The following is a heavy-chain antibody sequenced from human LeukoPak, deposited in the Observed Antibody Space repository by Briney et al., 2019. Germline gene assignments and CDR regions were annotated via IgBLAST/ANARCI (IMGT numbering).Heavy chain of an antibody. CDR1: GFRIIAYW. J-gene: IGHJ3*02. Sequence: GGSLRLSCSASGFRIIAYWMSWVRQAPGKGLAWMGNINRDGSVQNYVDSVKGRITISRDNANNSVFLQMNSLRADDAAVYYCARDGLPTYAFDIWGLGTMVTVSS. V-gene: IGHV3-7*01. CDR3: ARDGLPTYAFDI. CDR2: INRDGSVQ. D-gene: IGHD3/OR15-3a*01.